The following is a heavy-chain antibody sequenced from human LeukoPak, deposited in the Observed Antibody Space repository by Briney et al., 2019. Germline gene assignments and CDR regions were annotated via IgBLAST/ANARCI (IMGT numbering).Heavy chain of an antibody. V-gene: IGHV4-4*09. J-gene: IGHJ4*02. Sequence: PSETPSLTCTVSGGSTSSYYWSWIRQPPGKGLEWIGYIYTSGSTNYNPSLRGRVTISLDTSKNQFSLKLTSVTAADTAVYRCARLRYHYGSGSSYYFDYWGQGTLVTVSS. CDR2: IYTSGST. D-gene: IGHD3-10*01. CDR3: ARLRYHYGSGSSYYFDY. CDR1: GGSTSSYY.